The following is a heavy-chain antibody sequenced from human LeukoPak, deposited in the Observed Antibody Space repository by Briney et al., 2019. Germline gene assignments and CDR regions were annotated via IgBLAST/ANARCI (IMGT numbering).Heavy chain of an antibody. D-gene: IGHD3-22*01. CDR2: ISSSSSTI. J-gene: IGHJ3*02. CDR1: GFTFSSYS. V-gene: IGHV3-48*04. Sequence: GGSLRLSCAASGFTFSSYSMNWVRQAPGKGLEWVSYISSSSSTIYYADSVKGRFTISRDNAKNSLYLQMNSLRAEDTAVYYCAREKGTYYYDSSGYYPSAFDIWGQGTMVTVSS. CDR3: AREKGTYYYDSSGYYPSAFDI.